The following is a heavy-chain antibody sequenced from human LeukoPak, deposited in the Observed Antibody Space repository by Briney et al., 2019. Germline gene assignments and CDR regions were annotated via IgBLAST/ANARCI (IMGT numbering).Heavy chain of an antibody. CDR2: IKTEGSEK. CDR3: ATYSSLNRQEFQF. V-gene: IGHV3-7*01. CDR1: GFTFSNYW. Sequence: GGSLRLSCEGSGFTFSNYWMGWVRQAPGKGLQWVANIKTEGSEKYYVDSVKGRFTISRDNAKNSLYLQMNSLRAEDTAVYYCATYSSLNRQEFQFWGQGTLLTVSS. D-gene: IGHD3-22*01. J-gene: IGHJ1*01.